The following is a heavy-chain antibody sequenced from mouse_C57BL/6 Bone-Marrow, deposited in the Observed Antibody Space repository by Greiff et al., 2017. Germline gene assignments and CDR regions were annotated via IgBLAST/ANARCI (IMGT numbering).Heavy chain of an antibody. CDR1: GFTFSSYA. CDR3: ARALYYYAMDY. V-gene: IGHV5-4*01. CDR2: ISDGGSYT. Sequence: EVHLVESGGGLVKPGGSLKLSCAASGFTFSSYAMSWVRQTPEQRLEWVATISDGGSYTYYPDNVKGRFTISRDNAKNNLYLQMSHLKSEDTAMYYCARALYYYAMDYWGQGTSVTVSS. J-gene: IGHJ4*01.